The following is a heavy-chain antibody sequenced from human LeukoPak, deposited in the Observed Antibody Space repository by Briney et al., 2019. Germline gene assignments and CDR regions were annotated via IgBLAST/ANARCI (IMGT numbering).Heavy chain of an antibody. Sequence: SETLSLTCTVSGGSISVSSYYWARIRPPPGKGLEWIRSIYHSGSTYYKPSLKSRVTISVDTSKNQFSLELISVTAADTAVYYCARVRRRYYDSSGLYYFDYWGQGTLVTVSS. CDR2: IYHSGST. V-gene: IGHV4-39*01. CDR3: ARVRRRYYDSSGLYYFDY. D-gene: IGHD3-22*01. J-gene: IGHJ4*02. CDR1: GGSISVSSYY.